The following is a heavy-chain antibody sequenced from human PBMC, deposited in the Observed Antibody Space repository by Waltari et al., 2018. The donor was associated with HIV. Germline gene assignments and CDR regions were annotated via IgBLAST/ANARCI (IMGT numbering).Heavy chain of an antibody. D-gene: IGHD2-8*01. Sequence: EVQLVASGGGLVQPGGSLRLSCAASGFTFSNYWRHWVRHAPGKGLVWVSSINTDGNSTTYADSVKGRFTVSRDNAKNTQYLQMNSLRGEDTAVYYCARAVLMVYPPGNWHFDLWGRGTLVTVSS. CDR2: INTDGNST. CDR1: GFTFSNYW. CDR3: ARAVLMVYPPGNWHFDL. J-gene: IGHJ2*01. V-gene: IGHV3-74*01.